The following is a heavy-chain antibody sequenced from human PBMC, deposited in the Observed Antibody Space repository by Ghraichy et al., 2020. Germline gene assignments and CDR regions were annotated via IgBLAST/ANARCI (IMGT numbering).Heavy chain of an antibody. V-gene: IGHV4-39*01. J-gene: IGHJ4*02. CDR1: GGSISSSSYY. D-gene: IGHD6-13*01. CDR3: ARQGPYSSSWPTTPFDY. Sequence: SQTLSLTCTVSGGSISSSSYYWGWIRQPPGKGLEWIGSIYYSGSTYYNPSLKSRVTISVDTSKNQFSLKLSSVTAADTAVYYCARQGPYSSSWPTTPFDYWGQGTL. CDR2: IYYSGST.